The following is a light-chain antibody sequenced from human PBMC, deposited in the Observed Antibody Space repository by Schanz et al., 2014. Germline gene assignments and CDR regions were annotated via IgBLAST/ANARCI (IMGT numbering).Light chain of an antibody. Sequence: DIQMTQSPSSLSASVGDRVTITCQASQDIRNHLNWYQQKPGKAPKLLIYDASNLKTGVPSRFSGSGSGTDFTFTINSLLPEDIATYYCQHFENLPFTFGPGTRVDI. J-gene: IGKJ3*01. V-gene: IGKV1-33*01. CDR2: DAS. CDR3: QHFENLPFT. CDR1: QDIRNH.